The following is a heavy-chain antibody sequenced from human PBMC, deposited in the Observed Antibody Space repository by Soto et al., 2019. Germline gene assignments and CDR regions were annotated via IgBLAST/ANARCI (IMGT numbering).Heavy chain of an antibody. CDR2: IDPSDSYT. J-gene: IGHJ6*02. Sequence: GGSLKISCKGSGYSFTSYWISWVRQMPGKGLEWMGRIDPSDSYTNYSPSFQGHVTISADKSISTAYLQWSSLKASDTAMYYYARLSRYRYYYYYYGMDVWGQGTTVTVSS. D-gene: IGHD1-1*01. V-gene: IGHV5-10-1*01. CDR1: GYSFTSYW. CDR3: ARLSRYRYYYYYYGMDV.